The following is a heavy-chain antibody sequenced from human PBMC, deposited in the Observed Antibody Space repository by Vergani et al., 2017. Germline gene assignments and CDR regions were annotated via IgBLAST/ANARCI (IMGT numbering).Heavy chain of an antibody. CDR3: TKGSRGYTGYFFDY. CDR1: GLMFNNYG. J-gene: IGHJ4*02. V-gene: IGHV3-33*08. CDR2: ISSDGSNK. D-gene: IGHD5-12*01. Sequence: QVQLVESGGGVVQPGRSLRLSCETSGLMFNNYGMHWVRQAPGKGLEWVAVISSDGSNKHYADSVKGRFIISRDNSKNTLHLQMNSLRADDTAVYYCTKGSRGYTGYFFDYWGQGTLATVSS.